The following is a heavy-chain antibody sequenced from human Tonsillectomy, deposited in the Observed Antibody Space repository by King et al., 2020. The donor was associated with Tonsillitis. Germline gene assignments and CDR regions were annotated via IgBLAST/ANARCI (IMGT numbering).Heavy chain of an antibody. J-gene: IGHJ4*02. CDR1: GFTFSDHY. CDR3: ARGLGRPFDY. V-gene: IGHV3-72*01. CDR2: TRNKANSYTT. Sequence: VQLVESGGGLVQPGGSLRLSCAASGFTFSDHYMDWVRQAPGKGLEWVGCTRNKANSYTTEYAASVKGRFTISRDDSQNSLYLQMNSLKTEDTAVYYCARGLGRPFDYWGQGTLVTVSS.